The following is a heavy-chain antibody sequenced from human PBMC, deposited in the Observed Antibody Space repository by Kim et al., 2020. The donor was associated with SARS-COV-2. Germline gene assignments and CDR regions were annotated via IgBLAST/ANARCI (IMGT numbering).Heavy chain of an antibody. D-gene: IGHD2-2*01. J-gene: IGHJ6*02. V-gene: IGHV3-23*01. CDR1: GFTFSSYA. Sequence: GGSLRLSCAASGFTFSSYAMSWVRQAPGKGLEWVSAISGSGGSTYYADSEKGRFTISRDNSKNTLYLQMNSLRAEDTAVYYCAKSGYQLLLGYYYYGMDVWGQGTTVTVSS. CDR3: AKSGYQLLLGYYYYGMDV. CDR2: ISGSGGST.